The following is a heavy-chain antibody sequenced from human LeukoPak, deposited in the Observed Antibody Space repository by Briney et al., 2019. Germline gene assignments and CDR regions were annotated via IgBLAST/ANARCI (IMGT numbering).Heavy chain of an antibody. D-gene: IGHD3-22*01. CDR2: ISSSSSYI. Sequence: GGSLRLSCAASGFTFSNYWMNWVRQAPGKGLEWVSSISSSSSYIYYADSVKGRFTISRDNAKNSLYLQMNSLRAEDTAVYYCARDLPDYYDSSGLRGDWGQGTLVTVSS. J-gene: IGHJ4*02. CDR3: ARDLPDYYDSSGLRGD. V-gene: IGHV3-21*01. CDR1: GFTFSNYW.